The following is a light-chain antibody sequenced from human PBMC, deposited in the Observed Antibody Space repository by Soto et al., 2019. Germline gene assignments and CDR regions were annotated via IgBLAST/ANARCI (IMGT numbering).Light chain of an antibody. CDR1: QSVSSN. CDR3: QQRSDWPLT. J-gene: IGKJ4*01. CDR2: DAS. V-gene: IGKV3-11*01. Sequence: ELVMTQSPATLSVSPGERATLSCRASQSVSSNLAWYQQKPGQAPRLLIYDASNRATGIPARFSGSGSGTDLTITISSLEPEDFAVYYCQQRSDWPLTFGGGTKVDIK.